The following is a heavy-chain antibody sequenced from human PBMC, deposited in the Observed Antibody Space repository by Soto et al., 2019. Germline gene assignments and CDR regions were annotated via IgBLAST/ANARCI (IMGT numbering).Heavy chain of an antibody. CDR2: IIPIFGTA. J-gene: IGHJ3*02. D-gene: IGHD1-26*01. V-gene: IGHV1-69*01. Sequence: QVRLVQSGAEVKKPGSSVKVSCKASGGTFSSYAISWVRQAPGQGLEWMGGIIPIFGTANNAQKFQGRVTITADESTSTAYMELSSLRSEDTAVYYCARGGSYETPAAFDIWGQGTMVTVSS. CDR1: GGTFSSYA. CDR3: ARGGSYETPAAFDI.